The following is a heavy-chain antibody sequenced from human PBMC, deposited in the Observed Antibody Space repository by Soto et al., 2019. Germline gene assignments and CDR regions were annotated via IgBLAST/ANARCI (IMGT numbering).Heavy chain of an antibody. CDR1: GFTFSSCS. Sequence: EVQLVESGGGLVKPGGSLRLSCAASGFTFSSCSMNWVRQTPGKGLEWVSSISSSSSYIYYADSVKSRFTISRDNAKNSLYLQMNSLRAEDTAVYYCARVGGYYYYYMDVWGKGTTVTVSS. CDR2: ISSSSSYI. CDR3: ARVGGYYYYYMDV. J-gene: IGHJ6*03. D-gene: IGHD2-15*01. V-gene: IGHV3-21*01.